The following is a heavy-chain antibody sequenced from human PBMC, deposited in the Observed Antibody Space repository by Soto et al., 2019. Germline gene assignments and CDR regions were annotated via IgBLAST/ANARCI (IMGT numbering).Heavy chain of an antibody. V-gene: IGHV4-30-2*01. J-gene: IGHJ4*02. CDR1: GGSISSGGYS. Sequence: SETLSLTCAVSGGSISSGGYSWSWIRQPPGKGLEWIGYIYHSGSTYYNPSLKSRVTISVDRSKNQFSLKLSSVTAADTAVYYCARGLVRGFSLGYYFDYWGQGTLVTVSS. CDR3: ARGLVRGFSLGYYFDY. D-gene: IGHD3-10*01. CDR2: IYHSGST.